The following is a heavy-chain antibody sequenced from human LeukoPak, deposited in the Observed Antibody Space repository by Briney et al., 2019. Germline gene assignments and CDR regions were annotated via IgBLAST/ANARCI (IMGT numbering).Heavy chain of an antibody. Sequence: PSETLSLTCTVSGGSISSYYWSWIRQPAGKGLEWIGRIYTSGSTNYNPSLKSRVTMSVDTSKSQFSLKLSSVTAADTAVYYCARAAEYHYYDSSGYLNWFDPWGQGTLVTVSS. J-gene: IGHJ5*02. CDR1: GGSISSYY. CDR3: ARAAEYHYYDSSGYLNWFDP. V-gene: IGHV4-4*07. CDR2: IYTSGST. D-gene: IGHD3-22*01.